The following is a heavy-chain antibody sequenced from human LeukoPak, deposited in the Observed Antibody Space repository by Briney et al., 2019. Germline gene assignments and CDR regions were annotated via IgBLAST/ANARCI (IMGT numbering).Heavy chain of an antibody. V-gene: IGHV4-38-2*02. CDR1: GYSISSGYY. CDR3: ARGLPGGQLSRYDY. CDR2: IYQSGKT. Sequence: SETLSLTCSVSGYSISSGYYWGWIRQPPGKGLEWMGIIYQSGKTYCNPSLESRVTISVDTSKNQFSLKMNSMTAADTATYYCARGLPGGQLSRYDYWGQGTLVTVSS. D-gene: IGHD6-13*01. J-gene: IGHJ4*02.